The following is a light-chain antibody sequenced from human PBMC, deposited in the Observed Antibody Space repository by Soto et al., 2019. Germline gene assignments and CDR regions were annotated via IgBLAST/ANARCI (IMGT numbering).Light chain of an antibody. Sequence: DIKMTQSPSALAASVGGRVTIACRASQSVSSYLNWYQQKPGKAPKLLIHAASTLQSGVPPRFSGSGSGTDFTLTISSLQPEDFATYYCQQSYLTLRTFGQRTKVDI. CDR3: QQSYLTLRT. V-gene: IGKV1-39*01. CDR2: AAS. CDR1: QSVSSY. J-gene: IGKJ1*01.